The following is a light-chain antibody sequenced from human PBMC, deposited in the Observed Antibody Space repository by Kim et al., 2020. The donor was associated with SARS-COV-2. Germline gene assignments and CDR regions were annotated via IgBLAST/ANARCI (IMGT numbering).Light chain of an antibody. CDR3: QHYGGSPPRT. CDR2: DAS. V-gene: IGKV3-20*01. J-gene: IGKJ1*01. CDR1: QSVNKNY. Sequence: PGERATLSCRASQSVNKNYLGWYQQKPGQAPRLLIYDASSRATGISDRFTGSGSGTDFTLTISRLEPEDFAVYYCQHYGGSPPRTFGQGTKVDIK.